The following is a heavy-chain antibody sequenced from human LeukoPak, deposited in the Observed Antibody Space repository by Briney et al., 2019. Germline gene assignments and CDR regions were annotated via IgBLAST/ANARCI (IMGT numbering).Heavy chain of an antibody. CDR2: ITISGSTI. CDR1: GFAFTSYE. V-gene: IGHV3-48*03. J-gene: IGHJ5*02. CDR3: AKGTSCST. Sequence: PGGSLRLSCAASGFAFTSYEMNWVRQAPGKGLEWVSYITISGSTIYYADSVKGRFTISRDNAKNSLYLQMNSLRAEDTAVYYCAKGTSCSTWGQGTLVTVSS. D-gene: IGHD2-2*01.